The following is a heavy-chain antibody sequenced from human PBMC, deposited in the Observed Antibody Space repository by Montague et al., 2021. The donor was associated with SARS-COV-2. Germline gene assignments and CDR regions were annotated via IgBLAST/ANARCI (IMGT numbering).Heavy chain of an antibody. CDR2: IYYSGGT. J-gene: IGHJ6*02. CDR3: ARVGRQQLVRLSGMDV. Sequence: SETLSLTCTVSGGSISSSSYYWGWIRRPPGKGLEWIGSIYYSGGTYYNPSLKRRVTISVDTSKNQFSLKLSSVTAADTAVYYCARVGRQQLVRLSGMDVWGQGTTVIVSS. V-gene: IGHV4-39*07. D-gene: IGHD6-13*01. CDR1: GGSISSSSYY.